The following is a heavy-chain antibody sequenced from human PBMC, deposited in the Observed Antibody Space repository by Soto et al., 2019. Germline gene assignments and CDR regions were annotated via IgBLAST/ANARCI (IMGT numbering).Heavy chain of an antibody. CDR1: GGSISSYY. Sequence: SETLSLTCTVSGGSISSYYWSWIRQPPGKGLEWIGYIYYSGSTSYNPSLKSRVTISVDTSKNQFSLKLSSVTAADTAVYYCARVGVYENYYYYGMGVWGQGTTVTVSS. J-gene: IGHJ6*02. CDR3: ARVGVYENYYYYGMGV. CDR2: IYYSGST. V-gene: IGHV4-59*01. D-gene: IGHD5-12*01.